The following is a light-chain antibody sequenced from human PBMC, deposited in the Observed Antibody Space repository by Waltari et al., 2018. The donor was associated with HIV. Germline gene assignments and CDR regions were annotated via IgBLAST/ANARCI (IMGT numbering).Light chain of an antibody. V-gene: IGLV3-21*02. Sequence: SYVLTQPPSVSVAPGQTASITCGGDNLGTKSDHWYQQKSGQAPVLVVSDNTDRPSGIPERFSGSNSGNTATLTLNRVEAGDEADYYCQVWDSTSDWVFGGGSKLTVL. CDR2: DNT. CDR3: QVWDSTSDWV. J-gene: IGLJ3*02. CDR1: NLGTKS.